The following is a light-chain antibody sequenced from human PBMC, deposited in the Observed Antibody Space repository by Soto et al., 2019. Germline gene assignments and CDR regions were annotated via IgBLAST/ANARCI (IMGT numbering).Light chain of an antibody. V-gene: IGLV1-40*01. CDR1: SSNIGAGYD. CDR3: QSYDSSLSALYF. J-gene: IGLJ1*01. CDR2: GNS. Sequence: QSVLTQPRSVSGAPGQRVTISCHGSSSNIGAGYDVHWYQQLPGTAPKLLIYGNSNRPSGVPDRFSGSKSGTSASLAITGLHAEDEADYYCQSYDSSLSALYFFATRTKVTFL.